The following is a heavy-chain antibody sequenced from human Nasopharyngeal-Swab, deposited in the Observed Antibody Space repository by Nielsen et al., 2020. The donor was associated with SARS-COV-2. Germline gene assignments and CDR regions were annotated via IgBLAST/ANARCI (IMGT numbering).Heavy chain of an antibody. V-gene: IGHV3-66*01. D-gene: IGHD4-11*01. CDR3: ARDLSKLRFDY. CDR2: IYSGGST. CDR1: GFTVSSNY. Sequence: GESLKISCAASGFTVSSNYMSWVRQAPGKGLEWVSVIYSGGSTYYADSVKGRFTISRDNSKNTLYLQMNSLRAEDTAVYYYARDLSKLRFDYWGQGTLVTVSS. J-gene: IGHJ4*02.